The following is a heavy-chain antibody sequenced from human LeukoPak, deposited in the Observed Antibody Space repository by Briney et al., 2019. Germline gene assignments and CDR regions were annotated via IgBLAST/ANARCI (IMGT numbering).Heavy chain of an antibody. CDR2: INHSGST. V-gene: IGHV4-34*01. CDR3: ARRLRRYYDSSGPRRNYYYYGMDV. J-gene: IGHJ6*02. D-gene: IGHD3-22*01. Sequence: SETLSLTCAVCGGSFSGYYWSWIRQPPGKGLEWIGEINHSGSTNYNPSLKSRVTISVDTSKNQFSLKLSSVTAADTAVYYCARRLRRYYDSSGPRRNYYYYGMDVWGQGTTVTVSS. CDR1: GGSFSGYY.